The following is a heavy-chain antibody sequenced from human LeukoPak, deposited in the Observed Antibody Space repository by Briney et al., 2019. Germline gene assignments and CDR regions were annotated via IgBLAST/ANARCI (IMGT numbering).Heavy chain of an antibody. D-gene: IGHD2-15*01. CDR1: GLTFSSYS. V-gene: IGHV3-21*01. CDR3: VRVVYCSGGSCSYYFDS. Sequence: GGSLRLSCAASGLTFSSYSMNWVRQAPGKGLEWVSSISDSSTYIFNADTVQGRFTISRDDAKNSLYLQMNSLRVEDTAVYYCVRVVYCSGGSCSYYFDSWGQGTLVTVSS. CDR2: ISDSSTYI. J-gene: IGHJ4*02.